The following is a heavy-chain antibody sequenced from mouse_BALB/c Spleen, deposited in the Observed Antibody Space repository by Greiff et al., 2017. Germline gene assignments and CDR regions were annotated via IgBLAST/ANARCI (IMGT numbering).Heavy chain of an antibody. CDR1: GFTFSSFG. CDR3: SRNKGALQYSYYFDY. V-gene: IGHV5-17*02. CDR2: ISSGSSTI. D-gene: IGHD1-1*01. Sequence: EVKLVESGGGLVQPGGSRKLSCAASGFTFSSFGMHWVRQAPEKGLEWVAYISSGSSTIYYADTVKGRFTISRDNPKNTLFLQMTSLRSEDTAMYYCSRNKGALQYSYYFDYWGQGTTLTVSS. J-gene: IGHJ2*01.